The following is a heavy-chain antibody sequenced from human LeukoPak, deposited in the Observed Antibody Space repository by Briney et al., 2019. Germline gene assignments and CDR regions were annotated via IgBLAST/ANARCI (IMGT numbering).Heavy chain of an antibody. CDR3: ARASLTTPYYFDY. D-gene: IGHD4-11*01. J-gene: IGHJ4*02. Sequence: GGSLRLSCAASGFTFSSYAMSWVRQAPGKGLEWVSRINSDGSSTSYADSVKGRFTISRDNAKNTLYLQMNSLRAEDTAVYYCARASLTTPYYFDYWGQGTLVTVSS. CDR2: INSDGSST. V-gene: IGHV3-74*01. CDR1: GFTFSSYA.